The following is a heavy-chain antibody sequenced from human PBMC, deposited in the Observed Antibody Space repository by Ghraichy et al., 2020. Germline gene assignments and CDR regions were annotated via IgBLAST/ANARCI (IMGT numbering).Heavy chain of an antibody. CDR1: GFTFSSYA. CDR3: AKRRMAEMWSNWFDP. J-gene: IGHJ5*02. CDR2: ISGSGGST. Sequence: GESLRLSCAASGFTFSSYAMSWVRQAPGKGLEWVSAISGSGGSTYYADSVKGRFTISRDNSKNTLYLQMNSLRAEDTAVYYCAKRRMAEMWSNWFDPWGQGTLVTVSS. V-gene: IGHV3-23*01. D-gene: IGHD2-21*01.